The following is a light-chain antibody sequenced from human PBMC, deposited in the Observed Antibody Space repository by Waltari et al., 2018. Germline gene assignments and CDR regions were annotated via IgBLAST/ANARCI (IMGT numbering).Light chain of an antibody. CDR1: QSLLYSNGNTY. CDR3: MQALQTPWT. J-gene: IGKJ1*01. Sequence: DIVMTQTPLSLPVTPGESASISCRSSQSLLYSNGNTYLYWYLQKPGQPPRLLIYRVFNRFSGVPDRFSGSGSGTDFTLRISRVEAEDVGVYYCMQALQTPWTFGQGTKVEIK. V-gene: IGKV2-29*02. CDR2: RVF.